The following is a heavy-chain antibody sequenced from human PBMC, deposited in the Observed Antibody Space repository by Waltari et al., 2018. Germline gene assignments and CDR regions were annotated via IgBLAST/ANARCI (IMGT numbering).Heavy chain of an antibody. J-gene: IGHJ4*02. Sequence: QLQLQESGPGLVKPSEPLSLTCPVSGGSISSGTCYWAWIRQPPGKGLEWIGNIYYRGNTYYRQSLKSRVTISVDTSKNQFSLKLSSVTAADTAVYYCARYYFGSGSSHFDYWGQGTLLTVSS. D-gene: IGHD3-10*01. CDR3: ARYYFGSGSSHFDY. CDR1: GGSISSGTCY. CDR2: IYYRGNT. V-gene: IGHV4-39*01.